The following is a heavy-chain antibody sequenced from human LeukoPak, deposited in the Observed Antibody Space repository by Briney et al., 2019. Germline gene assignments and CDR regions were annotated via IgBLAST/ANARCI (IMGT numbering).Heavy chain of an antibody. J-gene: IGHJ4*02. Sequence: GGSLRLSCAASGFTVSSNYMSWVRQAPGKGLEWVLVIYSGGSTYYADSVKGRFTISRDNSKNTLYLQMNSLRAEDTAVYYCAREDVRGSIGWYYFDYWGQGTLVTVSS. CDR2: IYSGGST. V-gene: IGHV3-66*01. CDR3: AREDVRGSIGWYYFDY. CDR1: GFTVSSNY. D-gene: IGHD6-19*01.